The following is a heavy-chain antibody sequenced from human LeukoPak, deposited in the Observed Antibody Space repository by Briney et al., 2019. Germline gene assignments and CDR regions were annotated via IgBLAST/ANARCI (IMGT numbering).Heavy chain of an antibody. J-gene: IGHJ5*02. V-gene: IGHV4-39*07. CDR3: ARFTTVTTFGRFFWFDP. CDR2: IYYSGST. CDR1: GGSISSSSYY. D-gene: IGHD4-17*01. Sequence: SETLSLTCTVSGGSISSSSYYWGWIRQPPGKGLEWIGSIYYSGSTYHNPSLKSRVTISVDTSKNQFSLKLSSVTAADTAVYYCARFTTVTTFGRFFWFDPWGQGTLVTVSS.